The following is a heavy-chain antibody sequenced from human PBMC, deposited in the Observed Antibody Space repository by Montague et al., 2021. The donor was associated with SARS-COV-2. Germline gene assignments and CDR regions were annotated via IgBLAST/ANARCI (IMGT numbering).Heavy chain of an antibody. CDR3: ARAVSVRRAVNWSDP. CDR2: IYYSGGI. CDR1: GGSKSDHY. V-gene: IGHV4-59*11. D-gene: IGHD3-10*01. J-gene: IGHJ5*02. Sequence: SETLSLTCTVSGGSKSDHYWAWIRQPPGKGLEWLAYIYYSGGINSNASLKSRVSMSVDTSKNQFSLKLTSVTAADTAVYYCARAVSVRRAVNWSDPWGQGTLVTVSS.